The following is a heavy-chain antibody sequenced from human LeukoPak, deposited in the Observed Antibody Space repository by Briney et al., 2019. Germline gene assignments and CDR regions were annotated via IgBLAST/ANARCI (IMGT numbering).Heavy chain of an antibody. CDR2: ISGSGGST. CDR3: AKARQWLVRGGFDY. CDR1: GLTFSSYA. D-gene: IGHD6-19*01. V-gene: IGHV3-23*01. Sequence: GGSLRLSCAASGLTFSSYAMSWVRQAPGKGLEWVSAISGSGGSTYYADSVKGRFTISRDNSKNTLYLQMNSLRAEDTAVYYCAKARQWLVRGGFDYWGQGTLVTVSS. J-gene: IGHJ4*02.